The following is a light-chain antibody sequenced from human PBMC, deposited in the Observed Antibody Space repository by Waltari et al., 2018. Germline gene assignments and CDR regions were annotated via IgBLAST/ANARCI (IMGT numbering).Light chain of an antibody. J-gene: IGLJ7*01. CDR2: ENT. CDR1: SSTIGNNY. V-gene: IGLV1-51*02. CDR3: GTWDSSLSGAV. Sequence: QSVLTQPPSVSAAPGQRVPISCSGGSSTIGNNYVSWYRQFPGTAPKLLIYENTERPSGIPGRFSGSKSGTSATLYITGLQAGDEADYYCGTWDSSLSGAVFGGGTHLTVL.